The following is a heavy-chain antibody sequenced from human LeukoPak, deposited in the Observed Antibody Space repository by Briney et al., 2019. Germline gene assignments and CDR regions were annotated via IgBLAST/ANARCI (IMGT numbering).Heavy chain of an antibody. Sequence: GGSLRLSCAASGLTVSSNYMSWVRQAPGKGLEWVSVIYSDDSTYYADSVRGRFTISRDNSKNTLYLQMNSLRAEDTAVYYCARGGRVGATRLNIWGQGTMVTVSS. CDR1: GLTVSSNY. D-gene: IGHD1-26*01. CDR3: ARGGRVGATRLNI. J-gene: IGHJ3*02. V-gene: IGHV3-66*02. CDR2: IYSDDST.